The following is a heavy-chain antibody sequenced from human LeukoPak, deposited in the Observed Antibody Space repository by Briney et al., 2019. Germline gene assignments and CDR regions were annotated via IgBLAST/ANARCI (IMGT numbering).Heavy chain of an antibody. D-gene: IGHD3-10*01. J-gene: IGHJ4*02. V-gene: IGHV1-2*02. Sequence: ASVKVSCKASGYTFTGYYMHWVRQAPGQGLEWMGWINPNSGGTNYAQKFQGRVTMTRDTSISTAYMELSRLRSDDTAVYYCVRGRITMVRGVNYWGQGTLVTVSS. CDR3: VRGRITMVRGVNY. CDR1: GYTFTGYY. CDR2: INPNSGGT.